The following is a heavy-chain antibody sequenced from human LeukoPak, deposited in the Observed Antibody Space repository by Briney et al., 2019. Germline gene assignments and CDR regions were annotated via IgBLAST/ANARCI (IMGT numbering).Heavy chain of an antibody. CDR2: ISGSGGST. V-gene: IGHV3-23*01. CDR1: GFTFSSYG. CDR3: AKSFYGHYYYYMDV. D-gene: IGHD2/OR15-2a*01. Sequence: GGSLRLSCAASGFTFSSYGMSWVRQAPGKGLEWVSAISGSGGSTYYADSVKGRFTISRDNSKNTLYLQMNSLRAEDTAVYYCAKSFYGHYYYYMDVWGKGTTVTVSS. J-gene: IGHJ6*03.